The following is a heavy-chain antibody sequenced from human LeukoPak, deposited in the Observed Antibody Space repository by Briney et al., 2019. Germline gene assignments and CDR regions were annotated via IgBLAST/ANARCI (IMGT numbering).Heavy chain of an antibody. CDR2: INPKSGVT. D-gene: IGHD2-15*01. CDR3: ARSCSGGICSWSH. V-gene: IGHV1-2*02. CDR1: GYTFNSYY. J-gene: IGHJ4*02. Sequence: ASVKVSCKTSGYTFNSYYMHWVRQAPGQGLEWMGWINPKSGVTDYFQKFQGKVTMTRDTSISTVYLELKSLRYDDTAVFYCARSCSGGICSWSHWGQGTLVTVS.